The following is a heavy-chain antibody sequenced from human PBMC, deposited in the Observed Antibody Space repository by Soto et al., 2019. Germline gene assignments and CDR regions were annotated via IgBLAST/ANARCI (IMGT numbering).Heavy chain of an antibody. CDR2: INAHSGGT. CDR3: AKDLTRQLAYWLDP. CDR1: GFSFTGYY. D-gene: IGHD6-6*01. J-gene: IGHJ5*02. V-gene: IGHV1-2*02. Sequence: VASVKVSCKASGFSFTGYYIHWLRQAPGQGLDWMGWINAHSGGTEYAQKFQGRVTLTRDTSIATAYLTLTSLTSDDTALYYCAKDLTRQLAYWLDPWGQGTQVTVSS.